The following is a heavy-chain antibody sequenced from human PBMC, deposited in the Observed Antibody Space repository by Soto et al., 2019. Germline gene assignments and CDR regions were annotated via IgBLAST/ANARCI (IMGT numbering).Heavy chain of an antibody. CDR2: INASNGNT. Sequence: ASVKVSCKASQFNLDTFRTSVVQWVRQAPGQRLEWMGWINASNGNTKYSQKFQGRVTITRDTSASTAYMELSSLRSEDTAVYYCARAGYKGGGAFDIWGQGTMVTVSS. CDR1: QFNLDTFRTSV. D-gene: IGHD1-20*01. CDR3: ARAGYKGGGAFDI. J-gene: IGHJ3*02. V-gene: IGHV1-3*01.